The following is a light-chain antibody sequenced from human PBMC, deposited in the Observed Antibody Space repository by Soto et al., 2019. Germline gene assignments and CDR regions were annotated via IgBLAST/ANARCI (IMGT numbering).Light chain of an antibody. Sequence: QPVLTQPRSVSGSPGQSVTISCTGSNSDVGAYYFVSWYQQHPGKAPKVIIYDVTKRPSGVPDRFSASKSGNTASLTISGLQAEDEADYYCCSYAGTYTLVFGGGTKVTVL. J-gene: IGLJ2*01. CDR2: DVT. CDR3: CSYAGTYTLV. CDR1: NSDVGAYYF. V-gene: IGLV2-11*01.